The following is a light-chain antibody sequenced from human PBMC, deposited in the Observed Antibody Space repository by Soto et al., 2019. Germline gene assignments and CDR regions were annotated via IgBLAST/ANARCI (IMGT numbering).Light chain of an antibody. Sequence: QSVLTQPPSASETPGQRVTISCSGSSSNIGSNFVYWYQQLPGTAPKLLIYRNNQRPSGVPDRFSGSKSGTSASLAISGLRSEDEADYYCATWDDSRYVFGTGTKLTVL. V-gene: IGLV1-47*01. CDR3: ATWDDSRYV. CDR2: RNN. CDR1: SSNIGSNF. J-gene: IGLJ1*01.